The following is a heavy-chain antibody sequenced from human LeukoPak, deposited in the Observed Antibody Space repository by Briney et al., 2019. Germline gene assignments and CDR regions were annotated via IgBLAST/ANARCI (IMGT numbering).Heavy chain of an antibody. CDR3: ARGQYQLLPYFDY. V-gene: IGHV4-59*01. CDR2: IYYSGST. CDR1: GGSISSYY. J-gene: IGHJ4*02. Sequence: PSQTLSLTCTVSGGSISSYYWSWIRQPPGKGLEWIGYIYYSGSTNYNPSPKSRVTISVDTSKNQFSLKLSSVTAADTAVYYCARGQYQLLPYFDYWGQGTLVTVSS. D-gene: IGHD2-2*01.